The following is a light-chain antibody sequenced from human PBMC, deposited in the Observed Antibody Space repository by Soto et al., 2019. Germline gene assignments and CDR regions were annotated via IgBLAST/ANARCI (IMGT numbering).Light chain of an antibody. V-gene: IGKV3-20*01. Sequence: EMVWTKSPGNLPWSPGDGATLSCRGSPSLSSTSLAWYQQKPGQAPRLLIYGTSSRATGIPDRFSGSGSGTDFTLTFCRLEPEDFAVYDGQQARSHSFCGVTKV. CDR3: QQARSHS. J-gene: IGKJ4*01. CDR2: GTS. CDR1: PSLSSTS.